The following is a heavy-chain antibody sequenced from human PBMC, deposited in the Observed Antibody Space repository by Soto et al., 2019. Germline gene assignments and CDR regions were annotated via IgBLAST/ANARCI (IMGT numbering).Heavy chain of an antibody. J-gene: IGHJ6*02. V-gene: IGHV3-9*01. Sequence: EVQLVESGGGLVQPGRSLRLSCAASGFSFEDYAMHWVRQAPGKGLEWVSGIAWNSDIIGYEDSVKGRFTLSRDNGKNSLYLQMNSLRPEDTALYYCAKDHYGSAIYGMDVWGQGTTVTVSS. CDR3: AKDHYGSAIYGMDV. D-gene: IGHD3-10*01. CDR1: GFSFEDYA. CDR2: IAWNSDII.